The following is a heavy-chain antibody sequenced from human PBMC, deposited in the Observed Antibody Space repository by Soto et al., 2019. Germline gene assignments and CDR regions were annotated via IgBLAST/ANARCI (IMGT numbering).Heavy chain of an antibody. J-gene: IGHJ4*02. V-gene: IGHV4-4*02. CDR3: AFPASADFDY. Sequence: SETLSLTCAVSGGSISSTNWWTWVRQSPGRGLEWIGEIYHSGTTHYSPSLKSRVNIAVDMSTNHLSLTLISVTAADTAVYYCAFPASADFDYCGKVIRVTSAS. D-gene: IGHD6-13*01. CDR2: IYHSGTT. CDR1: GGSISSTNW.